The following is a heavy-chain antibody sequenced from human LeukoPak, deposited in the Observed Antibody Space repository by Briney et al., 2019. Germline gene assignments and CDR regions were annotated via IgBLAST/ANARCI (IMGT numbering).Heavy chain of an antibody. V-gene: IGHV4-34*01. CDR3: AREGGLSSRGSGNTQRPSLQNWFDP. CDR1: GGSFSGYY. D-gene: IGHD3-10*01. CDR2: INHSGNT. Sequence: PSETLSLTCAVYGGSFSGYYWSWIRQPPGKGLEWIGEINHSGNTNYNPSLKSRVTISVDTSKNQFSLKLSSVTAADTAVYYCAREGGLSSRGSGNTQRPSLQNWFDPWGQGTLVTVSS. J-gene: IGHJ5*02.